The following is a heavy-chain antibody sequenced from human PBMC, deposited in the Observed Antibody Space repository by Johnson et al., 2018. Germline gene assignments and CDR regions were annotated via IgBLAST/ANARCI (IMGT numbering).Heavy chain of an antibody. V-gene: IGHV3-48*04. CDR3: ARDAMYYYDSSEAFDI. CDR1: GLISKNFG. Sequence: VQLQESGGGVVQPGRSLRLSCAESGLISKNFGMHWVRQAPGKGLEWVSYIRSSSSTIYYADSVTGRFTISRDNAKNSLYLQMNSLGAEDTAVSYCARDAMYYYDSSEAFDIWGQGTMVTVAS. D-gene: IGHD3-22*01. CDR2: IRSSSSTI. J-gene: IGHJ3*02.